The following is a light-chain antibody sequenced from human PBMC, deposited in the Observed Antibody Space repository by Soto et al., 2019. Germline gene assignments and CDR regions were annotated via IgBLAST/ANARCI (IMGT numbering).Light chain of an antibody. J-gene: IGKJ1*01. Sequence: DIQMNQSPSTLSASVGDRVTITCRASQSVNIWLAWYQQKPGKAPKLLIYKASSLESGVPSRFSGSGSGTEFTLTISSLQPDDFATYYCQQYNTYSRTFGQGTKVEIK. CDR1: QSVNIW. V-gene: IGKV1-5*03. CDR2: KAS. CDR3: QQYNTYSRT.